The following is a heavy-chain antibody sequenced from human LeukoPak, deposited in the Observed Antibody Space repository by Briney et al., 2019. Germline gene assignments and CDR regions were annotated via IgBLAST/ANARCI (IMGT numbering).Heavy chain of an antibody. CDR3: ARYYYGSPFDI. D-gene: IGHD3-10*01. V-gene: IGHV4-39*07. Sequence: PSETLSLTCTVSGGSISSSGYYWGWIRQPPGKGLEWIASIYYSGSTNYNPSLKSRVTISVDTSKNQFSLKLSSVTAADTAVYYCARYYYGSPFDIWGQGTMVTVSS. CDR1: GGSISSSGYY. CDR2: IYYSGST. J-gene: IGHJ3*02.